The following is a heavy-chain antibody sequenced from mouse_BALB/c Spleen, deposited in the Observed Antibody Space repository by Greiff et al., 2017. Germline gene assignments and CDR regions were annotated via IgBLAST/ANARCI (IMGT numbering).Heavy chain of an antibody. CDR3: TRSPYGYDGAWFAY. Sequence: VQLQQSGAELVKPGASVKLSCKASGYTFTSYYMYWVKQRPGQGLEWIGEINPSNGGTNFNEKYKSKATLTVDKSSSTAYMQLSSLTSEDSAVYYCTRSPYGYDGAWFAYWGQGTLVTVSA. V-gene: IGHV1S81*02. CDR1: GYTFTSYY. CDR2: INPSNGGT. J-gene: IGHJ3*01. D-gene: IGHD2-2*01.